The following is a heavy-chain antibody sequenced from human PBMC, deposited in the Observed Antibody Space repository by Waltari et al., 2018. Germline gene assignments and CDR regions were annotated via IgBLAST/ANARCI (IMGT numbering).Heavy chain of an antibody. CDR1: GFTFSSYG. CDR3: ARDTPEITEWELLRNWFDP. Sequence: QVQLVESGGGVVQPGGSLRLSCAASGFTFSSYGMHWVRQAPGKGLEWVAFIRYDGSNKYYADSVKGRFTISRDNSKNTLYLQMNSLRAEDTAVYYCARDTPEITEWELLRNWFDPWGQGTLVTVSS. J-gene: IGHJ5*02. CDR2: IRYDGSNK. V-gene: IGHV3-30*02. D-gene: IGHD1-26*01.